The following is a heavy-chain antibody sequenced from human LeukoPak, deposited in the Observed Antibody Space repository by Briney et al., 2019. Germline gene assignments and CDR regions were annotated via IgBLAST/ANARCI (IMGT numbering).Heavy chain of an antibody. J-gene: IGHJ4*02. CDR3: ARDRPHRGKFDY. CDR1: GYTFTGYH. Sequence: ASVKVSCKASGYTFTGYHMHWVRQAPGQGLEWMGWINPNSGDTNYAQKFQGRVTMTRDTSISTAYMELSWLRSDDTAVYYCARDRPHRGKFDYWGQGTLVTVSS. V-gene: IGHV1-2*02. D-gene: IGHD2-21*01. CDR2: INPNSGDT.